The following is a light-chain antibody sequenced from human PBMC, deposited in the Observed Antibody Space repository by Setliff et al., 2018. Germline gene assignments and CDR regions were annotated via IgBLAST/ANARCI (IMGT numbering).Light chain of an antibody. CDR3: ATWDFSLRGVV. CDR1: SSNIGSSY. CDR2: DNN. J-gene: IGLJ2*01. Sequence: QSVLTQPPSVSAAPRQKVTISCSGSSSNIGSSYVSWYQQVPGTAPKLLIYDNNKRPSGIPDRFSGSKSGASGTLGITGLRTGDEAEYYCATWDFSLRGVVFGGGTQLTVL. V-gene: IGLV1-51*01.